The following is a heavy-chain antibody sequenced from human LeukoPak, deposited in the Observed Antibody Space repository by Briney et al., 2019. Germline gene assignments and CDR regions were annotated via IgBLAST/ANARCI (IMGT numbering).Heavy chain of an antibody. J-gene: IGHJ6*03. CDR1: GFTVSSNY. D-gene: IGHD3-22*01. CDR2: IYSGGST. CDR3: ARVHASGWLSPRGGQYYYMDV. Sequence: PGGSLRLSCAASGFTVSSNYMSWFRQAPGKGLEWVSVIYSGGSTYYADSVKGRFTISRDNSKNTLYLQMNSLRAEDTAVYYCARVHASGWLSPRGGQYYYMDVWGKGTTVTVSS. V-gene: IGHV3-66*02.